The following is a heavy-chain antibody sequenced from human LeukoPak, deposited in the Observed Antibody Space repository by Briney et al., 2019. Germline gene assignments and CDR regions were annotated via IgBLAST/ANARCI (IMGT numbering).Heavy chain of an antibody. CDR3: ARGLVYDFWSGYYTGHFDY. CDR2: INHSGST. V-gene: IGHV4-34*01. D-gene: IGHD3-3*01. CDR1: GGSFSGYY. J-gene: IGHJ4*02. Sequence: PSETLSLTCAVYGGSFSGYYWSWIRQPPGKGLEWIGEINHSGSTNYNPSLKSRVTISVDTSKNQFSLKLSSVTAADTAVYYCARGLVYDFWSGYYTGHFDYWGQGTLVTVPS.